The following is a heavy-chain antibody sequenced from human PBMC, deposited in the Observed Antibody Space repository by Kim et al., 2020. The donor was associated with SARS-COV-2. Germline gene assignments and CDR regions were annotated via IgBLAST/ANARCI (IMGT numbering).Heavy chain of an antibody. CDR3: ARRYYDSRGYYYFDS. J-gene: IGHJ4*01. CDR2: TNGDGSTT. Sequence: GGSLRLSCAASGFTFRTYWMHWVRQAPGKGLVCVSLTNGDGSTTNYADSVKGRFTISRDNSKNTLYLQFNSLRAEDTSIYYCARRYYDSRGYYYFDSLG. CDR1: GFTFRTYW. D-gene: IGHD3-22*01. V-gene: IGHV3-74*01.